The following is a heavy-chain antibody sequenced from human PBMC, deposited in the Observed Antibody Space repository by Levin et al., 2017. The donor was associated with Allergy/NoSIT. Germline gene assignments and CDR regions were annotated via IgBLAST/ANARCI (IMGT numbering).Heavy chain of an antibody. D-gene: IGHD2-8*02. CDR2: ISSSSSYI. CDR1: GFTFSSYS. V-gene: IGHV3-21*01. CDR3: ASSAGGARFSFDY. Sequence: GALRLSCAASGFTFSSYSMNWVRQAPGKGLEWVSSISSSSSYIYYADSVKGRFTISRDNAKNSLYLQMNSLRAEDTAVYYCASSAGGARFSFDYWGQGTLVTVSS. J-gene: IGHJ4*02.